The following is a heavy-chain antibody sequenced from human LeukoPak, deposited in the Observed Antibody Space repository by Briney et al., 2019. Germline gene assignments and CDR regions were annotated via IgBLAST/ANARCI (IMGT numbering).Heavy chain of an antibody. CDR1: GASISSSTVH. Sequence: SETLSLPCTVSGASISSSTVHWGWIRQPPGKGLEWIGSISYSGGTYHNPSLKSRVTISVDTSKNQFSLKLSSVTAADTAIYHRSRQPAAGCFYYLGQGNLVTVSS. J-gene: IGHJ4*02. CDR3: SRQPAAGCFYY. V-gene: IGHV4-39*01. D-gene: IGHD6-13*01. CDR2: ISYSGGT.